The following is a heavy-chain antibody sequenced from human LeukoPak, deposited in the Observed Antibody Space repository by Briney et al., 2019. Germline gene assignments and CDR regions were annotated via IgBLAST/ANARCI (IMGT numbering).Heavy chain of an antibody. Sequence: GASVKVSCKASGYTSDSYGINWVRQAPGQGLEWMGWISAYNGNTNYAQKLQGRVTMTTDTSTSTAYMELRSLRSDDTAVYYCARIETLYSSSPGGYWGQGTLVTVSS. D-gene: IGHD6-6*01. CDR2: ISAYNGNT. CDR1: GYTSDSYG. J-gene: IGHJ4*02. CDR3: ARIETLYSSSPGGY. V-gene: IGHV1-18*01.